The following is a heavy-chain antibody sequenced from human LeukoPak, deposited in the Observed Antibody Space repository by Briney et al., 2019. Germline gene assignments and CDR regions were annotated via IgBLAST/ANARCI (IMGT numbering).Heavy chain of an antibody. J-gene: IGHJ6*03. CDR2: ISAYNGNT. V-gene: IGHV1-18*01. Sequence: ASVKVSCKASGYTFTSYGISWVRQAPGQGLEWMGWISAYNGNTNYAQKLQGRVTMTTDTSTSTAYMELRSLRSDDTAVYYCARDRRVLRFLEWAKYYMDVWGKGTTVTVSS. D-gene: IGHD3-3*01. CDR1: GYTFTSYG. CDR3: ARDRRVLRFLEWAKYYMDV.